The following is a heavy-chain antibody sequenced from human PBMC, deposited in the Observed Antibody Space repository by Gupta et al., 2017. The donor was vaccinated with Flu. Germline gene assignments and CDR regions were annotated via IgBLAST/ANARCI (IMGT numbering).Heavy chain of an antibody. CDR1: GFTVSNYD. V-gene: IGHV3-13*01. Sequence: EVQLVESGGGLVQPGGSLRLSCAASGFTVSNYDMHWVRQATGRGLEWVSTIDIDGDTYYSDSVKGRFTISREDGKNSLYLQMNSLRAGDMAVYYCVRASRGPLDYWGQGTLVTVSA. D-gene: IGHD1-1*01. CDR3: VRASRGPLDY. CDR2: IDIDGDT. J-gene: IGHJ4*02.